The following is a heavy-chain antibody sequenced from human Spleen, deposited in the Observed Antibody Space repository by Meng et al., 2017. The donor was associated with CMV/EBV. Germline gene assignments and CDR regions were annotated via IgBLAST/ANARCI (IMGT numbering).Heavy chain of an antibody. Sequence: GESLKISCAASGFTFSDHYMDWVRQAPGKGLEWVGRTRNKANSYTTECAASVKGRFTISRDDSKNSLYLQMNSLKTEDTAVYYCARVLGATNADYWGQGTLVTVSS. CDR3: ARVLGATNADY. CDR2: TRNKANSYTT. J-gene: IGHJ4*02. D-gene: IGHD1-26*01. V-gene: IGHV3-72*01. CDR1: GFTFSDHY.